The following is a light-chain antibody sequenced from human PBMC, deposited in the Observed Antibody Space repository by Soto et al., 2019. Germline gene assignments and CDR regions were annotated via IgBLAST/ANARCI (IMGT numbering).Light chain of an antibody. CDR2: GTS. J-gene: IGKJ5*01. V-gene: IGKV3-20*01. CDR3: QQYGSSIT. Sequence: EIVLTQSPGTLSFSPGEIATLSCRASQSVPRSYLAWYQQKPGQAPRLLIYGTSSRATGIPDRFSGSGSGTDFTLTISRLEPEDFAVFYCQQYGSSITFGQGTRLEIK. CDR1: QSVPRSY.